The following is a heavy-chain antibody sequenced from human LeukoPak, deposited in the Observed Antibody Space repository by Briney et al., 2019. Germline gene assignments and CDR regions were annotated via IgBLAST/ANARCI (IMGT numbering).Heavy chain of an antibody. CDR1: GFTLSNFA. CDR3: AKGWGFAVTPYNYFFDY. V-gene: IGHV3-23*01. Sequence: GGSLRLSCAASGFTLSNFAMTWVRQAPGKGLEWVSGLSESGSTYYADSVSGRFTISRDNSENTLYLQMSSLRADDTAMYYCAKGWGFAVTPYNYFFDYWGHGTLVTVSP. D-gene: IGHD1-20*01. J-gene: IGHJ4*01. CDR2: LSESGST.